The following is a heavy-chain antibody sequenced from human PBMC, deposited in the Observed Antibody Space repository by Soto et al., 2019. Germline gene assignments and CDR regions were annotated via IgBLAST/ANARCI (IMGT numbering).Heavy chain of an antibody. CDR1: GYTFFTYD. J-gene: IGHJ5*02. V-gene: IGHV1-18*01. CDR2: ISTYSGDT. CDR3: ARHHGPTTSENWFDP. D-gene: IGHD5-12*01. Sequence: QVHLVQSGVEVKTPGASVKVSCQASGYTFFTYDISWVRQAPGQGLEWMGWISTYSGDTKYAQKFQGRVTMTTDTSTPTAYPELRSLRSDDTAVYYCARHHGPTTSENWFDPWGQGTLVTVSS.